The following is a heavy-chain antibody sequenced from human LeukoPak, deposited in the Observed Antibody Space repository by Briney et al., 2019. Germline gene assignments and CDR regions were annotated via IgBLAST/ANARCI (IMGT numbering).Heavy chain of an antibody. CDR2: TRYDGSNK. Sequence: GGSLRLSCAASGFSFSSYGMHWVRQAPGNGLEWVAYTRYDGSNKYYADSVKGRFTISRDNSKNTLYLQMNSLRAEDTAVYHCAKTDGSGYDTYNWFDPWGQGTLVTVSS. CDR3: AKTDGSGYDTYNWFDP. CDR1: GFSFSSYG. V-gene: IGHV3-30*02. J-gene: IGHJ5*02. D-gene: IGHD5-12*01.